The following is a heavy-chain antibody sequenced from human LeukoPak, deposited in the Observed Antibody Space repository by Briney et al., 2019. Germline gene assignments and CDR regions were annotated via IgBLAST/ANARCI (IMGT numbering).Heavy chain of an antibody. Sequence: ASVKDSCKASRYTFSRYYMHSVRQAPGQGVECVGLINPSGGSTSYAQRLRGRVTITADKTPSTAYMELSSLRSEDPAVYCCASSFNSMVAGRNWFDPWGQGSLVTVSS. CDR2: INPSGGST. CDR3: ASSFNSMVAGRNWFDP. J-gene: IGHJ5*02. D-gene: IGHD3-10*01. V-gene: IGHV1-46*01. CDR1: RYTFSRYY.